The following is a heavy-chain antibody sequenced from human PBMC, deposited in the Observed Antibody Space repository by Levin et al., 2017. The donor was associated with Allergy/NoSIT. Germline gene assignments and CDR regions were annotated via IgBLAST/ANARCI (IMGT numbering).Heavy chain of an antibody. CDR3: AKEARAPAGQFYFDY. V-gene: IGHV3-30*18. D-gene: IGHD6-13*01. CDR2: ISYDGSNT. J-gene: IGHJ4*02. CDR1: GFSFSGYG. Sequence: LSLTCAASGFSFSGYGMHWVRQAPGKGLEWVAVISYDGSNTYYADSVKGRFTMSRDNSKNTLSLQMNSLRPEDTALYYCAKEARAPAGQFYFDYWGQGTLVTVSS.